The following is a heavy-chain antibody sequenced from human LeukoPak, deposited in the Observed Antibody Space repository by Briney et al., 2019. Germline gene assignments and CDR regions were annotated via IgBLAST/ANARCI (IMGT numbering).Heavy chain of an antibody. D-gene: IGHD1-26*01. J-gene: IGHJ4*02. V-gene: IGHV3-15*01. CDR3: NTRLYSGTNPHFDY. Sequence: GGSLRLSCEVSEFTFNNARMTWVRQAPGKGLEWVGRIKSKSNGGTADYATPVKGRFTISRDDSKNTLYLQMSSLKAEDTAVYFCNTRLYSGTNPHFDYWGQGTLVTVSS. CDR1: EFTFNNAR. CDR2: IKSKSNGGTA.